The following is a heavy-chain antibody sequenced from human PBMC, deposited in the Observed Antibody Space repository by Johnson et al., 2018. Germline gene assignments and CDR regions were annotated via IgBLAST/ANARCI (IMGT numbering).Heavy chain of an antibody. CDR2: ISYDGSNK. CDR3: AGEPAGGGGDAFDI. V-gene: IGHV3-30*04. J-gene: IGHJ3*02. D-gene: IGHD1-14*01. CDR1: GFTFSSYA. Sequence: QVQLVESGGGVVQPGRSLRLSCAASGFTFSSYAMHWVRQAPGKGLEWVAIISYDGSNKYYADSVKGRFTISRDNSKNTLYLQMNSLRGEDTAVYYCAGEPAGGGGDAFDIWGQGTMVTVSS.